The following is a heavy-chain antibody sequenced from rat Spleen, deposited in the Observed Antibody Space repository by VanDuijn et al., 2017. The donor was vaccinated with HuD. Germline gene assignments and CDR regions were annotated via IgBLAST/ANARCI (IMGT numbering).Heavy chain of an antibody. CDR1: GYSITTNY. J-gene: IGHJ2*01. D-gene: IGHD1-10*01. Sequence: EVQLQESGPGLVKPSQSLSLTCSITGYSITTNYWGWIRKFPGNKMEWIGHIRSSGSSSYNPSLESRISITRDTSKNQFFLQVNSVTTEDTATYYCARDNNYKAYWGQGVKVTVSS. CDR3: ARDNNYKAY. CDR2: IRSSGSS. V-gene: IGHV3-1*01.